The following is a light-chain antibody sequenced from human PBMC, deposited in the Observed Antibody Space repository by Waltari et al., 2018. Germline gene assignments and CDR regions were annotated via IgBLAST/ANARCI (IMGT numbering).Light chain of an antibody. CDR3: FSFSTTTPD. CDR1: SRDIVAYNY. V-gene: IGLV2-14*01. CDR2: EVN. Sequence: QSALTQPASVSGSPGQSITISCVGTSRDIVAYNYASWYQPHPGKAPKLIIYEVNNRPSGISNRFSGSKSGNTASLTISGLQAEDEADYYCFSFSTTTPDFGGGTKLTVL. J-gene: IGLJ2*01.